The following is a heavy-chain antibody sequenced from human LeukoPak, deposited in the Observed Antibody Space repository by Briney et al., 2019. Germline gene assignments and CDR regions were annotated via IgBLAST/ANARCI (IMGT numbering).Heavy chain of an antibody. J-gene: IGHJ5*02. CDR3: ASASPWFDP. Sequence: GGCLRLSCAASGFTFSSYEMNWVRQAPGKGLEWVSYISSSGSTIYYADSVKGRFTISRDNAKNSLYLQMNSLRAEDTAVYYCASASPWFDPWGQGTLVTVSS. CDR1: GFTFSSYE. V-gene: IGHV3-48*03. CDR2: ISSSGSTI.